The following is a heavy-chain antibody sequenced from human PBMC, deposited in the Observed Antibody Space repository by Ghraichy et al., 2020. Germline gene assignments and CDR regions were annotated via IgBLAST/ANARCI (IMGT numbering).Heavy chain of an antibody. CDR1: GFTFSSYS. CDR3: ARERVAGAGPFNYYYYYGMDV. J-gene: IGHJ6*02. CDR2: ISSSSSTI. Sequence: GGSLRLSCAASGFTFSSYSMNWVRQAPGKGLEWVSYISSSSSTIYYADSVKGRFTISRDNAKNSLYLQMNSLRDEDTAVYYCARERVAGAGPFNYYYYYGMDVWGQGTTVTVSS. V-gene: IGHV3-48*02. D-gene: IGHD6-19*01.